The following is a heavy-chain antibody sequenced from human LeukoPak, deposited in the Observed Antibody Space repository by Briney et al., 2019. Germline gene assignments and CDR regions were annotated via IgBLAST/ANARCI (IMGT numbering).Heavy chain of an antibody. CDR3: ARDSSYSSGWYSTGDYYFDY. J-gene: IGHJ4*02. CDR1: GFTFSSYS. D-gene: IGHD6-19*01. Sequence: GGSLRLSCAASGFTFSSYSMNWVRQAPGKGLEWVSSISSSSSYIYYADSVKGRFTISRDNAKNSLYLQMNSLRAEDTAVYYCARDSSYSSGWYSTGDYYFDYWGQGTLVTVSS. CDR2: ISSSSSYI. V-gene: IGHV3-21*01.